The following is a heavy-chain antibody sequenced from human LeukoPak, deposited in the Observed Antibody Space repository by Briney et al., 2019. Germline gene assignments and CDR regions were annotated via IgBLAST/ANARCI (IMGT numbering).Heavy chain of an antibody. D-gene: IGHD2-8*02. Sequence: PGGSLRLSCAASGFSFSDHYMIWIRQAPGKGLEWVSYIDTGGSNIYYADSVKDRFTISRDNAQKSLYLQMNSLRAEDTAVYYCAKEIYCTATTCQGNDAFHIWGQGTVVTVSS. CDR2: IDTGGSNI. CDR3: AKEIYCTATTCQGNDAFHI. J-gene: IGHJ3*02. V-gene: IGHV3-11*01. CDR1: GFSFSDHY.